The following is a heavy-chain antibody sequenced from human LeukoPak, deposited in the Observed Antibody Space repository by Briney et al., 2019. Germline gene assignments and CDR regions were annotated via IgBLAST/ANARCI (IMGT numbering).Heavy chain of an antibody. J-gene: IGHJ4*02. Sequence: PGGSLRLSCAASGFTFSDYALGWVRQAPGRGLEWVATLSGSGAGTYYSDSVQGRFTISRDNSKNTLYLQMNSLRAEDTAVYYCARDYSPGAPIDTAKDDYWGQGTLVTVSS. CDR1: GFTFSDYA. CDR3: ARDYSPGAPIDTAKDDY. CDR2: LSGSGAGT. V-gene: IGHV3-23*01. D-gene: IGHD5-18*01.